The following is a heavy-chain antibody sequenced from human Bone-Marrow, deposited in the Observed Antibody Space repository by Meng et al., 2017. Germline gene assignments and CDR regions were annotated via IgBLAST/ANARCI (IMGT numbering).Heavy chain of an antibody. J-gene: IGHJ3*01. CDR3: ARDLPKDYYDSSGPHSP. CDR1: GFTFSSYS. CDR2: ISSSSSYI. Sequence: GESLKISCAASGFTFSSYSMNWVRQAPGKGLEWVSSISSSSSYIYYADSVKGRFTISRDNAKNSLYLQMNSLRAEDTAVYYCARDLPKDYYDSSGPHSPWGQGIMVTVSS. D-gene: IGHD3-22*01. V-gene: IGHV3-21*01.